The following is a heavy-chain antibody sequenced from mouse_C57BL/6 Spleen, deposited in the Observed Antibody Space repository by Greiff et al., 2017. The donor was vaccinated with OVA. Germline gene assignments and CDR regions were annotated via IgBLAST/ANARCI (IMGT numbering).Heavy chain of an antibody. CDR1: GFTFSSYA. CDR3: ARDRGTTVPPYWYFDV. J-gene: IGHJ1*03. V-gene: IGHV5-4*01. Sequence: EVMLVESGGGLVKPGGSLKLSCAASGFTFSSYAMSWVRQTPEKRLEWVATISDGGSYTYYPDNVKGRFTISRDNAKNHLYLQMSHLKSEDTAMYYCARDRGTTVPPYWYFDVWGTGTTVTVSS. D-gene: IGHD1-1*01. CDR2: ISDGGSYT.